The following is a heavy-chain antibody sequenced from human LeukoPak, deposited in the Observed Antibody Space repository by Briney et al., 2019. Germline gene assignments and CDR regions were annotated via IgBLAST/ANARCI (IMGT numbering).Heavy chain of an antibody. D-gene: IGHD3-10*01. CDR2: IYYSGST. Sequence: SETLSLTCTVSGGSISSGDYYWSWTRQPPGKGLEWIGYIYYSGSTHYNPSLKSRVSISVDTSKNQFSLKLSSVTAADTAVYYCASLPTSGWGYYFDYWGQGTLVTVSS. V-gene: IGHV4-30-4*01. CDR1: GGSISSGDYY. J-gene: IGHJ4*02. CDR3: ASLPTSGWGYYFDY.